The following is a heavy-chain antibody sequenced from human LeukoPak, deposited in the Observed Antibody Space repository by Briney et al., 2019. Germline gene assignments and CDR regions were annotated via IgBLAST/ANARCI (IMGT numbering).Heavy chain of an antibody. V-gene: IGHV3-30*18. D-gene: IGHD1-14*01. CDR1: GFTFSSYG. J-gene: IGHJ6*02. CDR2: ISYDGSNK. Sequence: GGSPRLSCAASGFTFSSYGMHWVRQAPGKGLEWVAVISYDGSNKYYADSVKGRFTISRDNSKNTLYLQMNSLRAEDTAVYYCAKATDGYYYYGMDVWGQGTTVTVSS. CDR3: AKATDGYYYYGMDV.